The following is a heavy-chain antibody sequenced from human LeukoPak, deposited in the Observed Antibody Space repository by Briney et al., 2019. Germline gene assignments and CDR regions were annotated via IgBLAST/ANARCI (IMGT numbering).Heavy chain of an antibody. V-gene: IGHV3-48*01. CDR2: ISSSSSTI. Sequence: GGSLRLSCAASGFTFSSYSMNWLRQASGKGLQWVSYISSSSSTIYYADSVKGRFTISRDNATNSRYLQMNSLLAEDTAVYYCARDRLELLGASYYYYMDVWGKGTTVTVSS. CDR3: ARDRLELLGASYYYYMDV. D-gene: IGHD1-7*01. CDR1: GFTFSSYS. J-gene: IGHJ6*03.